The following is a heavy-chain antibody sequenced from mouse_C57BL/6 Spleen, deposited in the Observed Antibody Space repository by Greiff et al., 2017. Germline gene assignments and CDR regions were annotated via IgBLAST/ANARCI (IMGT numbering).Heavy chain of an antibody. CDR2: IDPENGDT. CDR3: TTAFSYYGSSYYAMDY. Sequence: VQLQQSGAELVRPGASVKLSCTASGFNIKDDYMHWVKQRPEQGLEWIGWIDPENGDTEYASEFQGKATITADTSSNTAYLQLSSLTSEDTAVYYCTTAFSYYGSSYYAMDYWGQGTSVTVSS. V-gene: IGHV14-4*01. J-gene: IGHJ4*01. CDR1: GFNIKDDY. D-gene: IGHD1-1*01.